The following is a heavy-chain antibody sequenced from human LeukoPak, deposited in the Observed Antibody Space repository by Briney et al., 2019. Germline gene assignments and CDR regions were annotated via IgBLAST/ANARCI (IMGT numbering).Heavy chain of an antibody. CDR1: GFSLATSGMG. CDR2: IYWDDDK. CDR3: AHRPPGIISGWDNCYFDK. V-gene: IGHV2-5*02. Sequence: SGPTLVNPTQTLTLTCTFSGFSLATSGMGVGWIRQPPGKALEWLAVIYWDDDKRYNPSLKSRLAIMKDTSKNQVILIMANMDPVDTATYYCAHRPPGIISGWDNCYFDKWAPGTLVTVSS. D-gene: IGHD6-19*01. J-gene: IGHJ4*03.